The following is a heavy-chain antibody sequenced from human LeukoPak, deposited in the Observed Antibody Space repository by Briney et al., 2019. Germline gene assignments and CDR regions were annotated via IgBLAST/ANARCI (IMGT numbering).Heavy chain of an antibody. CDR1: GGSISSYY. J-gene: IGHJ6*02. CDR2: IYYSGST. D-gene: IGHD1-26*01. Sequence: SETLSLTCTVSGGSISSYYWSWIRQPPGKGLEWIGYIYYSGSTNYNPSLKSRVTISVDTSKNQFSLKLSSVTAADTAVYYCARRYSGSYLYYYYYGMDVWGQGTTVTVSS. CDR3: ARRYSGSYLYYYYYGMDV. V-gene: IGHV4-59*01.